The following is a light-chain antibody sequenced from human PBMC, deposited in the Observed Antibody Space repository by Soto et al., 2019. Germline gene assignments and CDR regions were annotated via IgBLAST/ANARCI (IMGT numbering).Light chain of an antibody. Sequence: QAVVTQEPSLTVSPGGTVTLTCGSSTGAVTSGHYPFWFQQKPGQAPRTLIYHTSNKHSWTPARFSGSLLGGKGALTLSGAQPEDEAEYYCLLSYSGAKVFGGGTKLTVL. CDR3: LLSYSGAKV. CDR2: HTS. V-gene: IGLV7-46*01. CDR1: TGAVTSGHY. J-gene: IGLJ3*02.